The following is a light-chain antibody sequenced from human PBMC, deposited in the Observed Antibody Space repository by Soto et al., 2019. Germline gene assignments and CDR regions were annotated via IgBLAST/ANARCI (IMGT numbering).Light chain of an antibody. J-gene: IGLJ3*02. Sequence: QSALTQPPSASGTPGQRVTITCSGSNSNIGSNTVNWYQQLPGTAPKLLVYDNNKRPSGVPGRFSGSKSGTSASLAISGLQSEDEADYYCAAWDDSLNGWVFGGGTKLTVL. CDR2: DNN. CDR3: AAWDDSLNGWV. V-gene: IGLV1-44*01. CDR1: NSNIGSNT.